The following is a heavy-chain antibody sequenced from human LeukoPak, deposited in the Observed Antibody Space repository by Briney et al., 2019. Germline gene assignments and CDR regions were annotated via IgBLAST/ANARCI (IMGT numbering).Heavy chain of an antibody. D-gene: IGHD4-17*01. J-gene: IGHJ3*02. CDR2: IYYSGST. V-gene: IGHV4-59*01. CDR1: GGSISSYY. CDR3: ARDADDHGDYLDAFDI. Sequence: PSETLSLTCTVSGGSISSYYWSWIRQPPGKGLEWIGYIYYSGSTNYNPSLKSRVTISVDTSKNQFSLKLSSVTAADTAVYYCARDADDHGDYLDAFDIWGQGTMVTVSS.